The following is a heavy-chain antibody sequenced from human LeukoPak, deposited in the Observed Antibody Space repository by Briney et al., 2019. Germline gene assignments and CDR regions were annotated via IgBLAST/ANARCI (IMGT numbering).Heavy chain of an antibody. Sequence: SETLSLTCTVSGGAITSTTYYWGWIRQPPGKGLEWIGNIYYSGGTFDNSSLKSRLTISVDTSKSQFSLKLSSITAADTAVYYCARYSGSHYAFDIWGQGTMVTMSS. CDR2: IYYSGGT. CDR3: ARYSGSHYAFDI. V-gene: IGHV4-39*01. CDR1: GGAITSTTYY. D-gene: IGHD1-26*01. J-gene: IGHJ3*02.